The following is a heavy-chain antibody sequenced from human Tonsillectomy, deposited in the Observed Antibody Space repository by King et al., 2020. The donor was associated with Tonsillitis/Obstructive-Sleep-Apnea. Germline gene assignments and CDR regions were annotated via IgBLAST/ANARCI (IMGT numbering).Heavy chain of an antibody. V-gene: IGHV3-11*05. CDR3: AGLRITRVQGVIGAFYMDI. Sequence: QVQLVESGGGLVKPGGSLRLSCAASGFTFSDYYMSWIRQAPGKGLEGVSYISSSGSNTNYADSVKGRFTISRDNAKSSLYLQMNSLRAEDTAVYYCAGLRITRVQGVIGAFYMDIWGKGTTVTVSS. J-gene: IGHJ6*03. D-gene: IGHD3-10*01. CDR1: GFTFSDYY. CDR2: ISSSGSNT.